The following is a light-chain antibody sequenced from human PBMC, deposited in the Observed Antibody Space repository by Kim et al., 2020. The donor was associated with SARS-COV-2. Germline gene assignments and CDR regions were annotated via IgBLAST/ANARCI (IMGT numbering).Light chain of an antibody. CDR3: QKYNGAPWT. CDR2: AAS. Sequence: DIQMTPSPSSLSAAVGDRVTITCRASQGISKDLAWYQQKPGNAPKLLIFAASALQSGVPTRFSGSGSGTDFTLTISSLQPEDVATYYCQKYNGAPWTFGQGTKLEI. V-gene: IGKV1-27*01. J-gene: IGKJ1*01. CDR1: QGISKD.